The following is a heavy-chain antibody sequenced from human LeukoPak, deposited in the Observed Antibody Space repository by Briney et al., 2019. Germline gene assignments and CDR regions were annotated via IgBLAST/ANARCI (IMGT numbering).Heavy chain of an antibody. CDR2: FSGTTDTK. D-gene: IGHD5-24*01. CDR1: GFSFSSSS. J-gene: IGHJ2*01. Sequence: GGSLRLSCAASGFSFSSSSMSWVRQSPVRGLEWVSTFSGTTDTKYYAASVKGRFTISRDNSKNMLYLQMTSLRAEDTALYYCVKFEAKEGYNYAFFDLWGRGTLVTVSS. V-gene: IGHV3-23*01. CDR3: VKFEAKEGYNYAFFDL.